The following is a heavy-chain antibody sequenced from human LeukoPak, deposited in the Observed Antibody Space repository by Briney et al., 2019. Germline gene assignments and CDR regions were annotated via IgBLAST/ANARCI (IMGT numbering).Heavy chain of an antibody. CDR1: GGYISTYY. CDR2: VYYSGST. D-gene: IGHD2-2*01. CDR3: TRDKGPSADRTAFDF. J-gene: IGHJ4*02. V-gene: IGHV4-59*01. Sequence: SETLSLTCSVSGGYISTYYWSWIRQPPGRGLEWIGYVYYSGSTNYNPSLKSRVTMSVDTSKNQFSLQLRSVTPADTAVYYCTRDKGPSADRTAFDFWCQRTLVTVSS.